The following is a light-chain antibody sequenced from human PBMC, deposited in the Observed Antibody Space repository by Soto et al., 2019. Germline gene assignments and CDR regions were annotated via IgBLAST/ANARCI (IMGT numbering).Light chain of an antibody. V-gene: IGLV2-23*02. Sequence: QSVLTQPASVSGSPGQSITISCTGTSSDIGTYNLVSWYQQHPGTAPKLMIYEVIRRPSGVSSRFSGSKSGNTASLTISGLQAEDEADYYCCSYAGSSTFVFGTGTKVTVL. CDR2: EVI. CDR3: CSYAGSSTFV. CDR1: SSDIGTYNL. J-gene: IGLJ1*01.